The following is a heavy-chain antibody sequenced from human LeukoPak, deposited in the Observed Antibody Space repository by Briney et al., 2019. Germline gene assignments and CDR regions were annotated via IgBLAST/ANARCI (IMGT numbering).Heavy chain of an antibody. V-gene: IGHV1-2*02. D-gene: IGHD6-6*01. J-gene: IGHJ5*02. CDR2: INPNSGGT. Sequence: GASVKVSCKASGYTFTGYYMHWVRQAPGQGLEWMGWINPNSGGTNYAQKFQGRVTMTRDTSISTAYMELSRLRSDDTAVYYCARDLRIAARPFSCGFDPWGQGTLVTVS. CDR1: GYTFTGYY. CDR3: ARDLRIAARPFSCGFDP.